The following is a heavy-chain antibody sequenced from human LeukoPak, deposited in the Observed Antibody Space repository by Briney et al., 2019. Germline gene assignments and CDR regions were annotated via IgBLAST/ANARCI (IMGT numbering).Heavy chain of an antibody. J-gene: IGHJ5*02. D-gene: IGHD1-20*01. CDR2: ISSSRSFI. Sequence: PGGSLRLSCAASGFIFSDSAMSWVRQAPGKGLEYVSSISSSRSFIYYADSVKGRFTISRDNANKSLFLQMNSLRAEDTAMYYCVRITGTGWFDPWGQGTLVTVSS. CDR3: VRITGTGWFDP. CDR1: GFIFSDSA. V-gene: IGHV3-21*01.